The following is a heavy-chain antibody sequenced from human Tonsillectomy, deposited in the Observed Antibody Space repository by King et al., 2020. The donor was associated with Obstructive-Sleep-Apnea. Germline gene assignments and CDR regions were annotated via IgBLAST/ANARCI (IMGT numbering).Heavy chain of an antibody. J-gene: IGHJ4*02. D-gene: IGHD3-10*01. CDR1: GFTFRNYW. Sequence: VQLVESGGGLVQPGGSLRLSCAASGFTFRNYWMTWVRQAPGKGLEWVANIKQDGSDKYYVDSVKGRFTISSDNAKNSLYMQMNSLRAEDTAVYYCAREKFGDYFDSWGQGTLVTVSS. CDR3: AREKFGDYFDS. V-gene: IGHV3-7*01. CDR2: IKQDGSDK.